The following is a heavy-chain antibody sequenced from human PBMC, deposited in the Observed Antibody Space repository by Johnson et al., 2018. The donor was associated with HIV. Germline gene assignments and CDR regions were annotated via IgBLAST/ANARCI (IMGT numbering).Heavy chain of an antibody. CDR2: IYAAGTT. V-gene: IGHV3-66*01. CDR1: GFQVSTNY. D-gene: IGHD3-22*01. CDR3: VKDVGNYWPDAFDI. J-gene: IGHJ3*02. Sequence: VQLVESGGGLVPPGGSLRLSCAASGFQVSTNYMSWVRQAPGKGLEWVSVIYAAGTTYYADSVKGRFTISRDIYKNTLYLQMNSLRTEDTAVYHCVKDVGNYWPDAFDIWGQGTMVTVSS.